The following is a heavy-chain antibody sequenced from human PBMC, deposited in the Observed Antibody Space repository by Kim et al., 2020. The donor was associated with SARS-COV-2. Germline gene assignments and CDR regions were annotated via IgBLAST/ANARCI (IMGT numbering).Heavy chain of an antibody. CDR3: ARPRGSTWFYFDN. Sequence: GGSLRLSCAASGYSFGTYAISWVRQTAEKGLEWVSGISASGDTTFYADTVRGRFTISRDNYMNTLYLQMNSLRAEDTAVYYCARPRGSTWFYFDNW. CDR1: GYSFGTYA. CDR2: ISASGDTT. J-gene: IGHJ4*01. D-gene: IGHD6-13*01. V-gene: IGHV3-23*01.